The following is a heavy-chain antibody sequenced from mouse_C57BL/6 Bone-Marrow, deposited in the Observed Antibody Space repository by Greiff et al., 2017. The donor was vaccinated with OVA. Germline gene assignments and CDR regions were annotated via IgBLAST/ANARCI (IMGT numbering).Heavy chain of an antibody. CDR1: GFTFTDYY. CDR3: ARYGYDRWYFDV. Sequence: EVKLMESGGGLVQPGGSLSLSCAASGFTFTDYYMSWVRQPPGKALEWLGFIRNKANGYTTEYSASVKGRFTISRDNSQSILYLQMNALRAEDSATYYCARYGYDRWYFDVWGTGTTVTVSS. J-gene: IGHJ1*03. V-gene: IGHV7-3*01. CDR2: IRNKANGYTT. D-gene: IGHD2-2*01.